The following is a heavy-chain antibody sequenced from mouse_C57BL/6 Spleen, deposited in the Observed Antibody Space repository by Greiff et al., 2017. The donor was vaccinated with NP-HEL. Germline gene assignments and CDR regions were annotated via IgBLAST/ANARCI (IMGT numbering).Heavy chain of an antibody. CDR1: GFNITDDY. J-gene: IGHJ1*03. CDR2: IDPENGGT. CDR3: TKGYCGSSRRWYFEG. D-gene: IGHD1-1*01. V-gene: IGHV14-4*01. Sequence: VQLQQSGAELVRPGASVKLSCTASGFNITDDYMHWVKQRPEQGLEWIGWIDPENGGTKYASKFQGKATITADTSSNTAYLQLSSLTSEDTGVYYCTKGYCGSSRRWYFEGRGTGATVTVAS.